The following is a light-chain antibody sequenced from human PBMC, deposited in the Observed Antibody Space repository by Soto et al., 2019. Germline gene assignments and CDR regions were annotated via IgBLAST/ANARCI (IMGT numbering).Light chain of an antibody. CDR1: SSDVGSYNS. V-gene: IGLV2-14*03. CDR3: SSYASSSTRV. CDR2: DVS. Sequence: QSVLNQPACVSGSPGQSITISCTGSSSDVGSYNSVSWYQQHPGKAPQLLIYDVSYRPSGISSRFSGSKSGDTASLTISGLQPDDEADYYCSSYASSSTRVFGGGTKLTVL. J-gene: IGLJ2*01.